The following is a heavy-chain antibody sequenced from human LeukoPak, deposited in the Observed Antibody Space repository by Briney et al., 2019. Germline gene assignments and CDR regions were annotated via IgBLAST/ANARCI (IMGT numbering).Heavy chain of an antibody. CDR1: GYSFTSYW. D-gene: IGHD3-22*01. CDR3: ASQYYYDSSGYYLRGDAFDI. Sequence: HGESLKISCKGSGYSFTSYWIGWVRQMPGKGLEWMGIIYPGDSDTRYSPSFQGQVTISADKSISTAYLQWSSLKASDTAMYYCASQYYYDSSGYYLRGDAFDIWGQGTMVTVSS. CDR2: IYPGDSDT. J-gene: IGHJ3*02. V-gene: IGHV5-51*01.